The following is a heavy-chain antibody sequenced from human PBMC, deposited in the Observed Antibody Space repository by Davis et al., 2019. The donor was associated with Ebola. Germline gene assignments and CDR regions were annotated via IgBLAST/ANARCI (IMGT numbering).Heavy chain of an antibody. CDR3: ARAEYNWNYFAY. Sequence: ASVKVSCKASGYTFTSYAMHWVRQAPGQRLEWMGWINTGNANTKYSQKLQGRVTMTADTSTSTAYMELRSLRSDDTAVYYCARAEYNWNYFAYWGQGTLVTVSS. V-gene: IGHV1-3*04. CDR1: GYTFTSYA. CDR2: INTGNANT. D-gene: IGHD1-20*01. J-gene: IGHJ4*02.